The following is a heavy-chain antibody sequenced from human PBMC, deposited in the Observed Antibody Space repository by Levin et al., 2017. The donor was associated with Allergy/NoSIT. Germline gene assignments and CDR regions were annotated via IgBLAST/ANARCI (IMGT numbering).Heavy chain of an antibody. D-gene: IGHD3-10*01. CDR1: GFTLSNYW. CDR2: IKKDGSEK. J-gene: IGHJ4*02. CDR3: ARILVVRGVHDY. Sequence: GESLKISCTASGFTLSNYWMSWVRQTPGKGLEWVANIKKDGSEKYYVDSVKGRFTISRDNAKNSMYLQMNSLRVEDTAVYYCARILVVRGVHDYWGQGTLVTVSS. V-gene: IGHV3-7*01.